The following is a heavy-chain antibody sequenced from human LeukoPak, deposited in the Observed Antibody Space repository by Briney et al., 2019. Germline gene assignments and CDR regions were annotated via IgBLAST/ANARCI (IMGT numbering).Heavy chain of an antibody. CDR3: AKDQRYYYDSSGHFH. CDR2: IKQDGSEK. V-gene: IGHV3-7*01. J-gene: IGHJ4*02. D-gene: IGHD3-22*01. CDR1: GFTFSSYW. Sequence: GGSLRLSCAASGFTFSSYWMSWVRQAPGKGLEWVANIKQDGSEKYYVDSVKGRFTISRDNSKNTLYLQMNSLRAEDTAVYYCAKDQRYYYDSSGHFHWGQGTLVTVSS.